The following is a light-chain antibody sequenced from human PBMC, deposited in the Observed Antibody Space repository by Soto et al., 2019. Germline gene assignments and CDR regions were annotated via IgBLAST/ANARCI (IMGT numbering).Light chain of an antibody. Sequence: EIVLTQSPGTLSLSPGERATLSCRASQSVSRSYLAWYQQKPGQAPRLLIYGASSRATGIPDRFSGSGSGTDLTLTISRLEPEDFAVYYCQQYGSSPAYTFGQGTKLEIK. CDR1: QSVSRSY. CDR2: GAS. V-gene: IGKV3-20*01. J-gene: IGKJ2*01. CDR3: QQYGSSPAYT.